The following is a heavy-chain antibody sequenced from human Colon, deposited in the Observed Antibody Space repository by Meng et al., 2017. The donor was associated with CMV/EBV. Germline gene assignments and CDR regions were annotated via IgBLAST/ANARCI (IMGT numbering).Heavy chain of an antibody. Sequence: SETLSLTCTVSEYSISSGYYWAWIRQPPGKGLEWIGNIYFSGTTDFNPSLESRVIMSVDTSRNQFSLRLHSVTAADTAMYYCARESGRFWSGYSNPIHWGQGVMVTVSS. J-gene: IGHJ4*02. D-gene: IGHD3-3*01. CDR2: IYFSGTT. CDR1: EYSISSGYY. V-gene: IGHV4-38-2*02. CDR3: ARESGRFWSGYSNPIH.